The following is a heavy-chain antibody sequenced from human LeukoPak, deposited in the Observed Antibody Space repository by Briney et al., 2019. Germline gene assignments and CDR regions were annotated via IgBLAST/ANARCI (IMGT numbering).Heavy chain of an antibody. V-gene: IGHV4-59*01. J-gene: IGHJ4*02. CDR3: ASGENYGSGSYFTYFDH. Sequence: SETLSLTCTVSGGSISSYFWSWIRQPPGKGLEWIGYIYYSGSTNYNPSLKSRVTISLDTSKNQFSLKLSSVTAADMAVYYCASGENYGSGSYFTYFDHWGQGTLVTVSS. CDR2: IYYSGST. CDR1: GGSISSYF. D-gene: IGHD3-10*01.